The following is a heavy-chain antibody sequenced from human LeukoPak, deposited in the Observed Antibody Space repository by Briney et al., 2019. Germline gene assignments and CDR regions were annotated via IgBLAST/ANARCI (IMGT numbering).Heavy chain of an antibody. CDR3: ARGHIVVVTAHFDY. Sequence: GGSLRLSCAASGFTFSSYSMNWVRQAPGKGLEWVSSISSSSYIYYADSVKGRFTISRDNAKNSLYLQMNSLRAEDTAVYYCARGHIVVVTAHFDYWGQGTLVTVSS. CDR2: ISSSSYI. D-gene: IGHD2-21*02. J-gene: IGHJ4*02. V-gene: IGHV3-21*01. CDR1: GFTFSSYS.